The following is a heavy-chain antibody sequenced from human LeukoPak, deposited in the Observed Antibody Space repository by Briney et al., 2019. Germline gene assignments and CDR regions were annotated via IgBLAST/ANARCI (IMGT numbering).Heavy chain of an antibody. V-gene: IGHV3-23*01. CDR3: AKDVAKWELLPCEYDY. J-gene: IGHJ4*02. D-gene: IGHD1-26*01. CDR2: ISGSGGRT. Sequence: GGSLRLSCAASGFTFSSYAMTWGRQAPGKGLEWVSGISGSGGRTNYADSVKGRFTISRDNSKNTLYLQMNSLRAEDTAVYYCAKDVAKWELLPCEYDYWGQGTLVTVSS. CDR1: GFTFSSYA.